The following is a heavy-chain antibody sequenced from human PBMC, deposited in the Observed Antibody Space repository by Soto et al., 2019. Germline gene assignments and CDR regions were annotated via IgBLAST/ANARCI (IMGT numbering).Heavy chain of an antibody. CDR1: GYSLTSYW. Sequence: XESLNIACKGSGYSLTSYWIGWVRQMPGKRLEWMWIIYPGDSDTRYSPSFQGQVTISADKSISTAYLQWSSLKASDTAMYYCAGHSKQGQHYQLLLHYYYHYGMDVWGQGTTVTVSS. D-gene: IGHD2-2*01. CDR3: AGHSKQGQHYQLLLHYYYHYGMDV. V-gene: IGHV5-51*01. J-gene: IGHJ6*02. CDR2: IYPGDSDT.